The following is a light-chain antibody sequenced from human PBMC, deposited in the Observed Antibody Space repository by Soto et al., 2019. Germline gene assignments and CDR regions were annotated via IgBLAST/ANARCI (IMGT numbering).Light chain of an antibody. Sequence: DIQVTQSPSSLSASVGDEVTITCRASQTIMTYLNWYQLKPGKPPRLLIYAASSLQSGVPSRFSGSGSGTDFTLTISRLEPEDFAVYYCQQYGSSQTFGQGTRWIS. CDR2: AAS. CDR3: QQYGSSQT. J-gene: IGKJ1*01. V-gene: IGKV1-39*01. CDR1: QTIMTY.